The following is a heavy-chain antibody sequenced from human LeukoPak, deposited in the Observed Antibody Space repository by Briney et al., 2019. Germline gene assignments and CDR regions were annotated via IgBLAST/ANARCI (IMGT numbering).Heavy chain of an antibody. CDR1: GFIFSDHY. V-gene: IGHV4-38-2*01. Sequence: GSLRLSCAASGFIFSDHYMDWIRQPPGKGLEWIGTIFYSGTTYYNPSLKSRVTISVDTSKNQFSLKLSSVTAADTAVYYCARVVRPAVTIFGVATRPVYYYMDVWGKGTTVTVSS. J-gene: IGHJ6*03. CDR3: ARVVRPAVTIFGVATRPVYYYMDV. CDR2: IFYSGTT. D-gene: IGHD3-3*01.